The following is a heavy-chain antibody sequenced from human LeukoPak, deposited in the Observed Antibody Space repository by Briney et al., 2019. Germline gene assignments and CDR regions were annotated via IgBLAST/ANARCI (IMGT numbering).Heavy chain of an antibody. CDR1: GDSITTNSYW. J-gene: IGHJ4*02. CDR2: IYSSGNS. V-gene: IGHV4-39*01. Sequence: SETLSLTCSISGDSITTNSYWWGWIRQSPGKGLQWIASIYSSGNSYYNPSLKSRATISPDTSKNQFSLKLSSVTAADTAVYYCARANPNWNPPDYWGQGILVTVSS. D-gene: IGHD1-1*01. CDR3: ARANPNWNPPDY.